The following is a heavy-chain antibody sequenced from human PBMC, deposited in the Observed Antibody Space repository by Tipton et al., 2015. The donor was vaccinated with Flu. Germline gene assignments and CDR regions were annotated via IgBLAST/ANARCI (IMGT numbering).Heavy chain of an antibody. Sequence: TLSLTCTVSGGSINSYYWNWIRQSAGKGLEWIGRIYSSGSTNYNPSLKSRVTMSVDTSKNQFSLKMSSVTAADTAVYYCARFSVRGESDYWGQGTLVTVSS. J-gene: IGHJ4*02. V-gene: IGHV4-4*07. CDR2: IYSSGST. D-gene: IGHD3-10*01. CDR3: ARFSVRGESDY. CDR1: GGSINSYY.